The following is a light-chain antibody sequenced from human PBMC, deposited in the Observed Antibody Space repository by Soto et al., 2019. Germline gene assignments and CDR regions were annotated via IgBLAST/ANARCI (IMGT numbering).Light chain of an antibody. CDR1: QSVSSSY. CDR2: GAS. V-gene: IGKV3-20*01. Sequence: VLTQSPGTLSLSPGERATLSCRASQSVSSSYLAWYQQKPGQAPRLLIYGASSRATGIPDRFSGSGSGTDFTLTISRLEPEDFAVYYCQQYGSSPFGQGTRLEIK. CDR3: QQYGSSP. J-gene: IGKJ5*01.